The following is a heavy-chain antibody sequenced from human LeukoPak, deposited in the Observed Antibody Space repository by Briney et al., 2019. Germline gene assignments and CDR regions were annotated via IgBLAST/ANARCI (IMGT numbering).Heavy chain of an antibody. CDR2: INPSGGST. J-gene: IGHJ4*02. CDR1: GYTFTSYY. D-gene: IGHD6-6*01. CDR3: ARAPEYSSSPYYFDY. V-gene: IGHV1-46*01. Sequence: ASVKVSCKASGYTFTSYYLHWGRQAPGQGLEWMAIINPSGGSTRYAQKFQGRVTMTRDTSTSTVYMELSSLRSEDTVVYYCARAPEYSSSPYYFDYWGQGTLVTVSS.